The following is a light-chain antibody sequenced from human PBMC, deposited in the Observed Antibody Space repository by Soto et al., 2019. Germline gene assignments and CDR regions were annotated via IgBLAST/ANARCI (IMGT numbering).Light chain of an antibody. V-gene: IGLV2-14*01. CDR3: SSYTTSYFDV. CDR1: GLDIGAYYY. CDR2: AVK. J-gene: IGLJ1*01. Sequence: QSALTQPASVSGAPGQAITISCTGSGLDIGAYYYVSWYQQHPGKAPKLLIYAVKNRPSGVSYRFSASKSAFTASLTISGLQAEDEAHYYCSSYTTSYFDVFGPGTKATVL.